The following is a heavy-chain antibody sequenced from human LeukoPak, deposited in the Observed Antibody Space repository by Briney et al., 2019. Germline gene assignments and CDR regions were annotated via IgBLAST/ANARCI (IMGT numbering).Heavy chain of an antibody. CDR3: ASRHLVVQYFFDY. V-gene: IGHV4-39*07. CDR1: GGSISNISYY. J-gene: IGHJ4*02. Sequence: PSETLSLTCTVSGGSISNISYYWGWIRQPPGKGLEWIGSIYYSGTTYYNPSLKSRVTISVDTSKNQFSLRLSSVTAADTAIYYCASRHLVVQYFFDYWGQGTLVTVSS. CDR2: IYYSGTT. D-gene: IGHD2-15*01.